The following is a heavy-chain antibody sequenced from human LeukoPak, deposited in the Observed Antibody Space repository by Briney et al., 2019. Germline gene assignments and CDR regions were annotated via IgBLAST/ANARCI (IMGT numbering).Heavy chain of an antibody. CDR2: IYPGNSDT. D-gene: IGHD3-22*01. Sequence: GESLKISCKGSGYPFTTYWIDWVRQMPGKGLEWMGLIYPGNSDTRYSPSFHGQVTISADKSISTAYLQWSSLKASDTAMYYCARPGYYYDSSGNYAYWGQGTLVTVSS. J-gene: IGHJ4*02. CDR3: ARPGYYYDSSGNYAY. V-gene: IGHV5-51*01. CDR1: GYPFTTYW.